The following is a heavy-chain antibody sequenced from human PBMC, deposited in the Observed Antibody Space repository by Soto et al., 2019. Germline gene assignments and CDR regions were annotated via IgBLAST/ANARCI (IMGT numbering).Heavy chain of an antibody. J-gene: IGHJ4*02. CDR1: GFSLSTSGVG. V-gene: IGHV2-5*02. CDR3: AHKGYVAYPIDY. D-gene: IGHD3-16*01. CDR2: IYWDDNK. Sequence: QITLKESGPTLVKPTQTLTLTCTFSGFSLSTSGVGVGWIRQPPGKALEWLAVIYWDDNKHYSPSLESRLTITKDTSKNQVVLTMTNMDPVDTATYYCAHKGYVAYPIDYWGQGTLVTVSS.